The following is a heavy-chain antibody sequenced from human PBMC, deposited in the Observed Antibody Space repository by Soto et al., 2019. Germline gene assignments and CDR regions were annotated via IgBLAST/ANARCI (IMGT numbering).Heavy chain of an antibody. CDR2: IYYSGST. D-gene: IGHD3-10*01. J-gene: IGHJ6*02. Sequence: QVQLQESGPGLVKPSETLSLTCTVSGGSISSYYWSWIRQPPGKGLEWIGYIYYSGSTNYNPSLKSRVTISVDTSKNQFSLKLSSVTAADTAVYYCASNHYYGSGSYPRPYYYYYGMDVWGQGTTVTVSS. CDR1: GGSISSYY. V-gene: IGHV4-59*01. CDR3: ASNHYYGSGSYPRPYYYYYGMDV.